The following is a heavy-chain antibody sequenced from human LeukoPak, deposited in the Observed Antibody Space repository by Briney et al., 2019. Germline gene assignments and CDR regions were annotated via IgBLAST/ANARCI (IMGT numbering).Heavy chain of an antibody. Sequence: PGGSLRLSCAASGFTFSNFWMNWVRQAPGKGLEWVANIKQDGSEKYYVDSVKGRFTISRDNANNSLYLQMNSLRAEDTAVYYCAKRDVVPAARGDAFDIWGQGTMVTVSS. CDR2: IKQDGSEK. D-gene: IGHD2-2*01. J-gene: IGHJ3*02. V-gene: IGHV3-7*01. CDR1: GFTFSNFW. CDR3: AKRDVVPAARGDAFDI.